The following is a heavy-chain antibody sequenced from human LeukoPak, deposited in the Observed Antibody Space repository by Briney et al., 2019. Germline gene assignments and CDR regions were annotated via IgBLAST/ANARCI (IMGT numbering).Heavy chain of an antibody. V-gene: IGHV1-69*04. CDR1: VGTFSSYA. D-gene: IGHD1-20*01. CDR3: AGLGRITASSPLYYYGMDV. CDR2: IIPILGIA. Sequence: SVKVSFKASVGTFSSYAINWVRQAPGQGLEWVGRIIPILGIANNAQKFQGRVTITADNSTSTAYMELSSLRSEDTAVYYCAGLGRITASSPLYYYGMDVWGQGTTVTVSS. J-gene: IGHJ6*02.